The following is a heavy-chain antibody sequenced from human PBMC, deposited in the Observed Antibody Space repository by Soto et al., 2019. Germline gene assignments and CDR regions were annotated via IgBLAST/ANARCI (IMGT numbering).Heavy chain of an antibody. V-gene: IGHV4-34*01. CDR2: INHSGST. CDR3: ARVFGTTGSEFSDY. Sequence: SETLSLTCSVSGGSISGYYWSWIRQPPGKGLEWIGEINHSGSTNYNPSLKSRVTISVDTSKNQFSLKLSSVTAADTAVYYCARVFGTTGSEFSDYWGQGTLVTVSS. CDR1: GGSISGYY. J-gene: IGHJ4*02. D-gene: IGHD1-1*01.